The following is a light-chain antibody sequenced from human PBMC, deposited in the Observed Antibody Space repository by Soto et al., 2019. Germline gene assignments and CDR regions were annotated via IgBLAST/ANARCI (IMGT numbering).Light chain of an antibody. Sequence: EIVLTQASATVSLSPGERATLCRRASQSVTSNALAWYQQKPGQPPRLLIYGVSSRATGIPDRFSGSGSGTDFTLTISSLEPEDFAVYYCQQRSNWITFGQGTRLEI. CDR1: QSVTSNA. CDR3: QQRSNWIT. V-gene: IGKV3D-20*02. J-gene: IGKJ5*01. CDR2: GVS.